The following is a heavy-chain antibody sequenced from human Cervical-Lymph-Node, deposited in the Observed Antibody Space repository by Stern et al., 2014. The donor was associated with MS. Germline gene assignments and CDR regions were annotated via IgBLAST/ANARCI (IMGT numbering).Heavy chain of an antibody. J-gene: IGHJ4*02. CDR2: ISYDGSNK. CDR1: GFTFSSYA. V-gene: IGHV3-30-3*01. Sequence: VQLVESGGGVVQPGRSLRLSCAASGFTFSSYAMHWVRQAPGKGLEWVAVISYDGSNKYYADSVKGRFTISRDNSKNTLYLQMNSLRAEDTAVYYCARDLYYYDSSGFGLDYWGQGTLVTVSS. D-gene: IGHD3-22*01. CDR3: ARDLYYYDSSGFGLDY.